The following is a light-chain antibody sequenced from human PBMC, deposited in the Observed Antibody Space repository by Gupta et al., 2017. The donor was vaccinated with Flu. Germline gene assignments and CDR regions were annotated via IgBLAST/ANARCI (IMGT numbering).Light chain of an antibody. J-gene: IGLJ1*01. V-gene: IGLV3-21*02. CDR1: IIGSKI. CDR2: NDE. Sequence: GGNIIGSKIVHWYRHKPGQAPELVLYNDEDRPSGIPDRISGSNSGHTATLTITRVEAGDEADYCCQVGDSTNYYVFGSGTKVTVL. CDR3: QVGDSTNYYV.